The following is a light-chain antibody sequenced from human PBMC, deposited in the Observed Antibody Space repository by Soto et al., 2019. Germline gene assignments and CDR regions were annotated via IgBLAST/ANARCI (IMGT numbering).Light chain of an antibody. Sequence: DIQLTQSPSFLSASVGDRVTITCRASQDITNYLAWYLQKPGKAPKLLIYGASTLQSGVPSRFSGSGSGTEFTLTVSSLQPEDFATYYCQQLNAYPHSLGGGTKVDIK. CDR1: QDITNY. V-gene: IGKV1-9*01. J-gene: IGKJ4*01. CDR2: GAS. CDR3: QQLNAYPHS.